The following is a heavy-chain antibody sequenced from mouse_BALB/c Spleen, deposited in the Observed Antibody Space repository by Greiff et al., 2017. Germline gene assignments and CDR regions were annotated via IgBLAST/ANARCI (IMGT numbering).Heavy chain of an antibody. D-gene: IGHD3-1*01. J-gene: IGHJ4*01. CDR2: ISSGGSYT. V-gene: IGHV5-9-4*01. CDR1: GFTFSSYA. Sequence: DVKLVESGGGLVKPGGSLKLSCAASGFTFSSYAMSWVRQSPEKRLEWVAEISSGGSYTYYPDTVTGRFTISRDNAKNTLYLEMSSLRSEDTAMYYCARDGGSSGYYAMDYWGQGTSVTVSS. CDR3: ARDGGSSGYYAMDY.